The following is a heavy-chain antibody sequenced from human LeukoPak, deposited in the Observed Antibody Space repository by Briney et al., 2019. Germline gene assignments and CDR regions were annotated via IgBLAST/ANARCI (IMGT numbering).Heavy chain of an antibody. CDR1: GASINSHY. J-gene: IGHJ4*02. Sequence: SVTLSLTCTVSGASINSHYWSWIRQPAGKGREWIGRIYISGSTNYNSSLQSRVTMSVDTSKNQFSLKLSSVTAADTAVYYCARALNPLPGTYYFDYWGQGTLVTVSS. CDR3: ARALNPLPGTYYFDY. V-gene: IGHV4-4*07. D-gene: IGHD2-15*01. CDR2: IYISGST.